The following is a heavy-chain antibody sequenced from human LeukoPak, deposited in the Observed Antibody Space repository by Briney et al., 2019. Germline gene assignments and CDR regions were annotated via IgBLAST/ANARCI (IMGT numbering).Heavy chain of an antibody. CDR3: AKSPHGKVPAAQLYYFDY. CDR1: GFTFSNYA. CDR2: IRGSGADT. J-gene: IGHJ4*02. D-gene: IGHD2-2*01. V-gene: IGHV3-23*01. Sequence: GGSLRLSCAASGFTFSNYAMTWVRQAPGKGLEWVSAIRGSGADTYYVDSVKGRFIISRDNSKNTLYIHMNSLRAEDTAIYFCAKSPHGKVPAAQLYYFDYCGQGDLVTASS.